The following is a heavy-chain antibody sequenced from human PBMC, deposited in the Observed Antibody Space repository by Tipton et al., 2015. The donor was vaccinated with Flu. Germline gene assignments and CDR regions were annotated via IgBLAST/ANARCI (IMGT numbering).Heavy chain of an antibody. CDR3: ARDRPYCTNGVCYNDGMDV. Sequence: QSGPEVKKPGSSVKVSCKASGGTFSSYAISWVRQAPGQGLEWMGGIIPIFGTANYAQKFQGRVTITADESTSTAYMELSSLRSEDTAVYYCARDRPYCTNGVCYNDGMDVWGQGTTVTVSS. V-gene: IGHV1-69*01. CDR1: GGTFSSYA. J-gene: IGHJ6*02. CDR2: IIPIFGTA. D-gene: IGHD2-8*01.